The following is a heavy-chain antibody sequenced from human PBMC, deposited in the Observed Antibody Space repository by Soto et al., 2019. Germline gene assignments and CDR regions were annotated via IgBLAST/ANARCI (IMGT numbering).Heavy chain of an antibody. Sequence: QVQLVESGGGVVQPGRSLRLSCAASGFTFSSYGMHWVRQAPGKGLEWVAVISYDGSNKYYADSVKGRFTISRDNSKNTLYLQMNSLRAEDTAVYYCAKDGRHSSSWYKPGYYYGMDVWGQGTTVTVSS. V-gene: IGHV3-30*18. CDR1: GFTFSSYG. CDR2: ISYDGSNK. J-gene: IGHJ6*02. CDR3: AKDGRHSSSWYKPGYYYGMDV. D-gene: IGHD6-13*01.